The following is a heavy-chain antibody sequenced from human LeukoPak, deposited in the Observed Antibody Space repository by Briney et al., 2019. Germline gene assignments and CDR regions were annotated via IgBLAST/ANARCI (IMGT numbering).Heavy chain of an antibody. V-gene: IGHV3-23*01. J-gene: IGHJ6*04. D-gene: IGHD3-10*02. CDR3: AELGITMIGGV. CDR1: GFTFSSFA. Sequence: GGSLRLSCAASGFTFSSFAMSWVRQAPGKGLEWVSTFSGSGGSTYYADSVKGRFSISRDNAKNSLYLQMNSLRAEDTAVYYCAELGITMIGGVWGKGTTVTISS. CDR2: FSGSGGST.